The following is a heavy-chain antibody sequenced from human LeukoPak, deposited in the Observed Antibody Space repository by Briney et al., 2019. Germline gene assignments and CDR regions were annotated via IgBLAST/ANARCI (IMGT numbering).Heavy chain of an antibody. Sequence: GGSLRLSCVASGFTLEDYGMSWVRQAPGKGLEWVSGINWNGGSTGYADSVKGRFTISRDNAKNSLYLQMNSLRAEDTALYYCASQSGVAATRDYWGQGTLVTVSS. CDR1: GFTLEDYG. D-gene: IGHD2-15*01. V-gene: IGHV3-20*04. J-gene: IGHJ4*02. CDR3: ASQSGVAATRDY. CDR2: INWNGGST.